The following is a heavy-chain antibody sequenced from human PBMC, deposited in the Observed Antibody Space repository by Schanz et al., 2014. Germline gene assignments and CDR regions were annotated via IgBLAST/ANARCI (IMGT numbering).Heavy chain of an antibody. D-gene: IGHD1-1*01. CDR2: ISAYNGHT. Sequence: QVQLVQSGAEVKKPGASATVSCKASGYTFTSYGITWVRQAPGQGLEWMGWISAYNGHTTYAQKFQGRVTMTTDTSTSTSYMELRSLTSDDTAVYYCARDVPINEYWGQGTPVTVSS. V-gene: IGHV1-18*01. CDR3: ARDVPINEY. CDR1: GYTFTSYG. J-gene: IGHJ4*02.